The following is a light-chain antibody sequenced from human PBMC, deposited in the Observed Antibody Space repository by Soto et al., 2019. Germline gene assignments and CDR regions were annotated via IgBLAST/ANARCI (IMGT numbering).Light chain of an antibody. CDR3: SSYTTSNTRQIV. CDR2: DVS. J-gene: IGLJ1*01. V-gene: IGLV2-14*01. Sequence: QSALTQPASVSGSPGQSITISCTGTNSDVGGYNYVSWHQQHPGKAPKFMIYDVSSRPSGVSDRFSGSKSGNTASLTISGLQAEDEADYYCSSYTTSNTRQIVFGTGTKVTVL. CDR1: NSDVGGYNY.